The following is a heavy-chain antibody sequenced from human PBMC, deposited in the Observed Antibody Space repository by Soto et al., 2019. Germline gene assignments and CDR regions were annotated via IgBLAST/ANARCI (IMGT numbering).Heavy chain of an antibody. CDR2: ISYDGSNR. J-gene: IGHJ4*02. V-gene: IGHV3-30*18. CDR1: GFTFSYYG. CDR3: AKGGRIPTSSVDY. D-gene: IGHD2-2*01. Sequence: QVQLVESGGGVVQPGKSLRLSCAASGFTFSYYGLHWVRHAPGKGLEWVAGISYDGSNRYYGDSVKGRFSISRDNPNNTLYLQMNSPRDEDTAVYYCAKGGRIPTSSVDYWGQGTLVTVSS.